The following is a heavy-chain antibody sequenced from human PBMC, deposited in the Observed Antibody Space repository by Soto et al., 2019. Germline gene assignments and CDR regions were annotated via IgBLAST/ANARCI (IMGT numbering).Heavy chain of an antibody. CDR3: ARKGYGDYGGMDV. V-gene: IGHV3-21*01. J-gene: IGHJ6*02. Sequence: EVQLVESGGGLVKPGGSLRLSCAASGFTFSSYSINWVRQAPGKGLEWVSSIRSDSTYIYYADSVKGRFTISRDNAKNSLYLKMNGLRAEDTAVYYCARKGYGDYGGMDVWGQGTTFTVSS. CDR1: GFTFSSYS. D-gene: IGHD4-17*01. CDR2: IRSDSTYI.